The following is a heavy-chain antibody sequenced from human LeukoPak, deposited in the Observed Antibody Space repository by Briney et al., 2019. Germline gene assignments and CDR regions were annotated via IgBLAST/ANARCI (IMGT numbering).Heavy chain of an antibody. Sequence: SETLSLTCAVYGGSFSGYYWSWTRQPPGKGLEWIREINHSGSTNSNPSLKSLVTISVDTSKNQFSLKLSSVTAADTAVYYCARGGRAPKGTYYYGSGRRNWFDPWGQGTLVTVSS. J-gene: IGHJ5*02. CDR2: INHSGST. CDR1: GGSFSGYY. V-gene: IGHV4-34*01. D-gene: IGHD3-10*01. CDR3: ARGGRAPKGTYYYGSGRRNWFDP.